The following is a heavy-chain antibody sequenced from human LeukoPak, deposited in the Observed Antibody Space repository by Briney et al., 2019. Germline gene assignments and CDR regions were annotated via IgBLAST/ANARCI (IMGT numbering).Heavy chain of an antibody. CDR1: GGSISSRSYY. CDR3: ATGDSSGYCYDY. J-gene: IGHJ4*02. CDR2: IYYSGST. V-gene: IGHV4-39*01. Sequence: PSETLSLTCTVSGGSISSRSYYWGWIRQPPGKGLERIGSIYYSGSTYYNPSLKSRVTISVDTSKNQFSLKLSSVTAADTAVYYCATGDSSGYCYDYWGQGTLVTVSS. D-gene: IGHD3-22*01.